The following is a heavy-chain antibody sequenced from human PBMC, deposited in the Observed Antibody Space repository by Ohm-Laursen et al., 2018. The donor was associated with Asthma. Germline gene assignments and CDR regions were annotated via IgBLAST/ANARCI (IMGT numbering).Heavy chain of an antibody. CDR3: ARGATVTNEFDY. Sequence: SLRLSCSASGFTFSSYAMHWVRQAPGKGLEWVAVISYDGSNIYYADSVKGRFTISRDNSKNTLYLQMNSLRAEDTAVYYCARGATVTNEFDYWGQGTLVTVSS. CDR2: ISYDGSNI. D-gene: IGHD4-11*01. J-gene: IGHJ4*02. CDR1: GFTFSSYA. V-gene: IGHV3-30-3*01.